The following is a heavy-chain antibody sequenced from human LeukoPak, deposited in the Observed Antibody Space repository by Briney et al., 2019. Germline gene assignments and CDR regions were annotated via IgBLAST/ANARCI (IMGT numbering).Heavy chain of an antibody. D-gene: IGHD5-18*01. Sequence: PGGSLRLSCAASGFTFSSYGMHWVRQAPGKGLEWVGRTRNKANSYTTEYAASVKGRFTISRDDSKNSLYLQMNSLKTEDTAVYYCARVYSLHYYYMDVWGKGTTVTVSS. CDR1: GFTFSSYG. CDR2: TRNKANSYTT. J-gene: IGHJ6*03. CDR3: ARVYSLHYYYMDV. V-gene: IGHV3-72*01.